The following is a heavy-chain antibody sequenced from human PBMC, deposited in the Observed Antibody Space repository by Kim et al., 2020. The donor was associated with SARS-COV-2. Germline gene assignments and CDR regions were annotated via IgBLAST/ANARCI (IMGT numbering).Heavy chain of an antibody. CDR1: GFTFSAYA. CDR3: AREESPWSSFDY. V-gene: IGHV3-30*03. D-gene: IGHD1-26*01. Sequence: GGSLRLSCAVSGFTFSAYAMHWVRQAPGEALEWVAVISNDGSTEDYGDSVRGRFTISRNNSKETLYLFLNSLRPDDTGIYFCAREESPWSSFDYWGQGALVSVSS. CDR2: ISNDGSTE. J-gene: IGHJ4*02.